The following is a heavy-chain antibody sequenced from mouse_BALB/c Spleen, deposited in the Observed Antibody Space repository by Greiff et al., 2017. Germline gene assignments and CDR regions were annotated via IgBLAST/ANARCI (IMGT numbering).Heavy chain of an antibody. J-gene: IGHJ4*01. CDR3: ARYRYDGGYAMDY. CDR1: GYTFTNYW. Sequence: QVQLQQSGAELVKPGASVKLSCKASGYTFTNYWLGWVKQRPGHGLEWIGDIYPGGGYTNYNEKFKGKATLTADTSSSTAYMQLSSLTSEDSAVYFCARYRYDGGYAMDYWGQGTSVTVSS. V-gene: IGHV1-63*02. D-gene: IGHD2-14*01. CDR2: IYPGGGYT.